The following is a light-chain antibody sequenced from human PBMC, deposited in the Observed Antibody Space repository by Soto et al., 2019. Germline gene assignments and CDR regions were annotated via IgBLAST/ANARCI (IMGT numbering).Light chain of an antibody. CDR1: STDVGGYNY. J-gene: IGLJ1*01. V-gene: IGLV2-14*01. Sequence: QSVLAQPSSVSGSPGQSITISCTGTSTDVGGYNYVSWYQHHSGKAPKLLIYEVTNRPSGISDRFSGSKSVNTASLTISGLQAEDEADYYCCSYAGSSTRVFGTGTKVTVL. CDR3: CSYAGSSTRV. CDR2: EVT.